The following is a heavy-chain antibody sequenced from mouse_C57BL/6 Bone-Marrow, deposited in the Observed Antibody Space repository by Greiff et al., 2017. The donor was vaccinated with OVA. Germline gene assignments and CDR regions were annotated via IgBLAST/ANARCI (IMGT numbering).Heavy chain of an antibody. D-gene: IGHD3-2*02. J-gene: IGHJ2*01. CDR3: ARDQSLRYFDY. CDR1: GYSITSCYY. Sequence: EVQLQESGPGLVKPSQSLSLTCSVTGYSITSCYYWNWIRQFPGNKLEWMGYISYDGSNNYNPSLKNRISITRDTSKNQFFLKLNSVTTEDTATYYCARDQSLRYFDYWGQGTTLTVSS. V-gene: IGHV3-6*01. CDR2: ISYDGSN.